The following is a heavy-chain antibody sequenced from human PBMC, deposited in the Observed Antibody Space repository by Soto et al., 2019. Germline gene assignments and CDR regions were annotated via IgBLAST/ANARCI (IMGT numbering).Heavy chain of an antibody. V-gene: IGHV1-2*04. CDR1: GYTFTGYY. CDR3: AREQYDSSGYYNY. Sequence: GSCKASGYTFTGYYMHWVRQAPGQGLEWMGWINPNSGGTNYAQKFQGWVTMTRDTSISTAYMELSRLRSDDTAVYYCAREQYDSSGYYNYWGQGTLVTVSS. J-gene: IGHJ4*02. D-gene: IGHD3-22*01. CDR2: INPNSGGT.